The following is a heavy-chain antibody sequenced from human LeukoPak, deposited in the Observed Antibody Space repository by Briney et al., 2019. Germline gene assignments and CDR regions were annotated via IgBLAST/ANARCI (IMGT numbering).Heavy chain of an antibody. CDR1: GFTFSNYA. V-gene: IGHV3-30-3*01. J-gene: IGHJ4*02. CDR2: VSYDGSNK. CDR3: AKVGSGYYDHLDF. D-gene: IGHD3-22*01. Sequence: PGGSLRLSCAASGFTFSNYAMHWVRQAPGKGLEWVAVVSYDGSNKYYADSVKGRFTISRDNSKNTQYLQMNSLRVEDTAVYYCAKVGSGYYDHLDFWGQGILVTVSS.